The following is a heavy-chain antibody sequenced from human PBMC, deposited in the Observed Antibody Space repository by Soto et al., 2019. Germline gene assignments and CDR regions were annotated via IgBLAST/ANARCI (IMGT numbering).Heavy chain of an antibody. CDR2: ISYDGSNK. J-gene: IGHJ6*02. D-gene: IGHD1-1*01. CDR1: GFTFSSYA. Sequence: QVQLVESGGGVVQPGRSLRLSCAASGFTFSSYAMHWVRQAPGKGLEWVAVISYDGSNKYYADSVKGRFTISRDNSKNTLYLQMNSLRAEDTAVYYCARTWRVAGTRYYYYDGMDVWGQGTTVTVSS. V-gene: IGHV3-30-3*01. CDR3: ARTWRVAGTRYYYYDGMDV.